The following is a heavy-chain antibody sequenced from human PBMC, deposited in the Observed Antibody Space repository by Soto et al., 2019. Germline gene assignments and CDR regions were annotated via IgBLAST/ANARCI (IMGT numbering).Heavy chain of an antibody. D-gene: IGHD2-2*01. CDR1: EFTFSNYP. CDR2: ISGDGCQI. J-gene: IGHJ4*02. Sequence: EVQLLDSGGGLVQPGGSLRLSCAASEFTFSNYPMTWVRQTPGEGLDWVATISGDGCQIYYADSVKGRFTISRDNSKNTLYLQMNSLRVEDTAIYYCAREIPTIGPHFDYWGQGTLVTVSS. V-gene: IGHV3-23*01. CDR3: AREIPTIGPHFDY.